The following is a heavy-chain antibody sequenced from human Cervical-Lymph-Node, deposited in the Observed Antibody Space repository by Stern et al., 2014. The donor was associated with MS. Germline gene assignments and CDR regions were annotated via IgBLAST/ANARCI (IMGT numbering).Heavy chain of an antibody. CDR1: GFTFSSYD. J-gene: IGHJ4*02. Sequence: VQLEESGGGVVQPGRSLRLSCAASGFTFSSYDMHWVRQAPGKGLEWVAVISYDGSNKYYADSVKGRFTISRDNSKNTLYLRLNSLRAEDTAVYYCAKDSKMLALDYWGQGTLVTVSS. CDR2: ISYDGSNK. CDR3: AKDSKMLALDY. D-gene: IGHD3-10*02. V-gene: IGHV3-30*18.